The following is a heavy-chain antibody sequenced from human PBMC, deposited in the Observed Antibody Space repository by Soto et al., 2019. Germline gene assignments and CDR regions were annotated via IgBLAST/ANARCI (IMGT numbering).Heavy chain of an antibody. J-gene: IGHJ6*02. CDR1: GGSFSGYY. D-gene: IGHD3-3*01. V-gene: IGHV4-34*01. Sequence: SETQSLTSAVYGGSFSGYYWSWLRHPPGKGLEWIGEINHSGITNYNPSLKSRVTMSVDTSKNQFSLKLSSVTAADTAVYYCARGPYYDFWSGYPIPQYYYYYGMDVWGQGTTVTVSS. CDR3: ARGPYYDFWSGYPIPQYYYYYGMDV. CDR2: INHSGIT.